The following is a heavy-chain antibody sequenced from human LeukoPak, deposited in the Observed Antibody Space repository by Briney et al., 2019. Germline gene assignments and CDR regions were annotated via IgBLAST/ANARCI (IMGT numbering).Heavy chain of an antibody. CDR3: ARDRVVVPAAFDY. D-gene: IGHD2-2*01. J-gene: IGHJ4*02. Sequence: ASVKVSCKASGYTFTAYYMHWVRQAPGQGLEWMGWINPNSGGTNYAQKFQGRVTMTRDTSISTAYVELSRLRSDDTAVYYCARDRVVVPAAFDYWGQGTLVTVSS. CDR1: GYTFTAYY. CDR2: INPNSGGT. V-gene: IGHV1-2*02.